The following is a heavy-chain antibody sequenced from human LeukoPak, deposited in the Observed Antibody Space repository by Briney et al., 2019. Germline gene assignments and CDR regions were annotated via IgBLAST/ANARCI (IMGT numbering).Heavy chain of an antibody. D-gene: IGHD2-21*01. CDR1: GFTFSXXX. V-gene: IGHV3-30*02. J-gene: IGHJ3*01. CDR2: IRYDGNNK. Sequence: SGFTFSXXXXXWXXXAPGXXXEWVTFIRYDGNNKYYADSVKGRFTISRDDSRNTLYLQMNSLRAEDTAVYYCAKGYYLNAFDVWGQGTMVTVSS. CDR3: AKGYYLNAFDV.